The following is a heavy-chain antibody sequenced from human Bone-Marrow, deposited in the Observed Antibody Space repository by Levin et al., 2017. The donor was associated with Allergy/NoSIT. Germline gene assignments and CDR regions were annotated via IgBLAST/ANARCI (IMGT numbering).Heavy chain of an antibody. CDR2: ISYDGSNK. CDR3: AKGIAALHCISTSCSPEYYFDY. V-gene: IGHV3-30*18. CDR1: GFTFSSYG. D-gene: IGHD2-2*01. Sequence: GSLRLSCAASGFTFSSYGMHWVRQAPGKGLEWVAVISYDGSNKYYADSVKGRFTISRDNSKNTLYLQMNSLRAEDTAVYYCAKGIAALHCISTSCSPEYYFDYWGQGTLVTVSS. J-gene: IGHJ4*02.